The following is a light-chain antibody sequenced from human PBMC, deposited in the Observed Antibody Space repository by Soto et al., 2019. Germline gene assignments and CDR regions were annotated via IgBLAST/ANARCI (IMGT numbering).Light chain of an antibody. Sequence: VMTQSPATPSVSPGERATPSCRASQSVSSSYLAWYQQKPGQAPRLLIYGASSRATGIPDRFSGSGSGTDFTLTISRLEPEDFAVYYCQQYGSSPRTFGQGTKVDIK. CDR2: GAS. CDR1: QSVSSSY. CDR3: QQYGSSPRT. V-gene: IGKV3-20*01. J-gene: IGKJ1*01.